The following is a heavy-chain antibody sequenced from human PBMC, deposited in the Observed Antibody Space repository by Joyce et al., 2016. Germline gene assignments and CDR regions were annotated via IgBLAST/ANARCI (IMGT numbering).Heavy chain of an antibody. CDR2: LYWGDDK. D-gene: IGHD2-2*01. CDR3: ARRHQRGNAFDV. V-gene: IGHV2-5*02. Sequence: QITLKESGPTLVKPTQPLTLTCSFSGFSLSTPGVGVGWIRRAPGSSPECLALLYWGDDKSYSPSLKNRLTLTKDSSKNQVVLTMTNMHPVDTGTYFWARRHQRGNAFDVWGQGTIV. J-gene: IGHJ3*01. CDR1: GFSLSTPGVG.